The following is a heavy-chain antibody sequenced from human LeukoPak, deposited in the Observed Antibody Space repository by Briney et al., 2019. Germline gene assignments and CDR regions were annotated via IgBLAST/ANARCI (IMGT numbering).Heavy chain of an antibody. CDR3: ARRDGYNYYFAY. D-gene: IGHD5-24*01. V-gene: IGHV3-30-3*01. CDR1: GFTFSSYV. Sequence: GGSLRLSCTASGFTFSSYVMHWVRQAPGKGLEWVAVISNDGSNKYYADSMKGRFTISRDNSKNTLYLQMNSLRAEDTAVYYCARRDGYNYYFAYWGQGTLVTVSS. CDR2: ISNDGSNK. J-gene: IGHJ4*02.